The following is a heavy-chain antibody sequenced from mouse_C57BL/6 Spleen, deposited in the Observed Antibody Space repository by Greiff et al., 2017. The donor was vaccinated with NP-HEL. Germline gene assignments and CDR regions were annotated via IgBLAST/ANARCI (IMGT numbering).Heavy chain of an antibody. Sequence: VQLQQPGAELVKPGASVKLSCKASGYTFTSYWMHWVKQRPGQGLEWIGMIHPNSGSTNYNEKFKSKATLTVDKSSSTAYMQLSSLTSEDSAVYYCARGSYGYDEYFDVWGTGTTVTVSS. CDR2: IHPNSGST. CDR3: ARGSYGYDEYFDV. D-gene: IGHD2-2*01. CDR1: GYTFTSYW. V-gene: IGHV1-64*01. J-gene: IGHJ1*03.